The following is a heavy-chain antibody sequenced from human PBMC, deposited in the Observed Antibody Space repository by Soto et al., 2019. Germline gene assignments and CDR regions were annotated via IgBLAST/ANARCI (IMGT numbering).Heavy chain of an antibody. D-gene: IGHD6-6*01. Sequence: SETLSLTCAVYGGSFSGYYWSWIRQPPAKGLEWIGEINHSGSTNYNPSLKSRVTISVDTSKNQFSLKLSSVTAADTAVYYCARAVIAARPDWYFDLWGRGTLVTVSS. CDR3: ARAVIAARPDWYFDL. J-gene: IGHJ2*01. V-gene: IGHV4-34*01. CDR1: GGSFSGYY. CDR2: INHSGST.